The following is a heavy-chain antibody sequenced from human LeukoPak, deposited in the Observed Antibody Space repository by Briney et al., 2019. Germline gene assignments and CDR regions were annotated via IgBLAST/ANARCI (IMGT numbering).Heavy chain of an antibody. CDR2: MSYDGGTK. D-gene: IGHD3-16*01. V-gene: IGHV3-30*01. CDR1: GFTFSTYA. J-gene: IGHJ4*02. CDR3: MRGGTDDY. Sequence: HPGGSLRLSCAASGFTFSTYAMHWFRQAPGKGLEWVAVMSYDGGTKYYADSVKGRFTISRDNSKNTLYLQLNSPRAEDTAVYYCMRGGTDDYWGQGTLVTVSS.